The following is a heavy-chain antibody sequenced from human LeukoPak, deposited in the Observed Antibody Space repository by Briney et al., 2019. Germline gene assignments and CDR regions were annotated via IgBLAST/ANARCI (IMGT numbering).Heavy chain of an antibody. D-gene: IGHD3-10*01. CDR2: ISAYNGNT. V-gene: IGHV1-18*04. CDR3: AREMDGSGSSPFDY. Sequence: ASVKVSCKASGYTFTSYGISWVRQAPGQGLEWMGWISAYNGNTNYAQKLQGRVTMTTDTSTSTAHMELRSLRSDDTAVYYCAREMDGSGSSPFDYWGQGTLVTVSS. CDR1: GYTFTSYG. J-gene: IGHJ4*02.